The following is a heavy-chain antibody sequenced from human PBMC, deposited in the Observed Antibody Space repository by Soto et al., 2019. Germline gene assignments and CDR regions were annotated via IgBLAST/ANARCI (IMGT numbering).Heavy chain of an antibody. CDR3: AKGGSINWYKYSFDY. J-gene: IGHJ4*02. D-gene: IGHD6-13*01. CDR2: ISYDGSNK. V-gene: IGHV3-30-3*01. CDR1: GFTFNNDV. Sequence: QVQLVESGGGVVQPGRSLRLSCAASGFTFNNDVMYWVRQAPGKGLEWLAVISYDGSNKYYADSVKGRFTISRDNSKNTLFLQMVRLRAEDTAVYYCAKGGSINWYKYSFDYWGPGTQVTVSS.